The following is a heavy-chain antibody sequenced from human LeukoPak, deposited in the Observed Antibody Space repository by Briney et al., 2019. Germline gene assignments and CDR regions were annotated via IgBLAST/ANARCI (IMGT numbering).Heavy chain of an antibody. J-gene: IGHJ2*01. V-gene: IGHV4-30-4*01. D-gene: IGHD2-2*01. CDR3: ARGGDSAEEIVVVPASDGYFDL. Sequence: SQTLSLTCTVSGGSISSGDYYWSWIRQPPGKGLEWIGYIYYSGSTYYNPSLKSRVTISVDTSKNQFSLKLRSVTAADTAVYYCARGGDSAEEIVVVPASDGYFDLWGRGTLVTVSS. CDR2: IYYSGST. CDR1: GGSISSGDYY.